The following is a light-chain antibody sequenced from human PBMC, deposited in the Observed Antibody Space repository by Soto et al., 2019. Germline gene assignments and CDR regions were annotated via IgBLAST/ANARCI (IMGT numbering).Light chain of an antibody. CDR1: QSVGTNY. CDR3: QQYDSSPRT. Sequence: EIVLTQSPGTLSLSPGERATLSCRASQSVGTNYLAWFQQKPGQAPRLLIYATSTRATGIPDGFSGSGSGTDFTLTITRLEPEDFAVYYCQQYDSSPRTFGQGTKVDIK. V-gene: IGKV3-20*01. CDR2: ATS. J-gene: IGKJ1*01.